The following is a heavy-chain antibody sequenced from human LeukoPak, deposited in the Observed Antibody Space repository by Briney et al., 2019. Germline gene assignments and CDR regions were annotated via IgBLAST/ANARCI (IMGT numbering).Heavy chain of an antibody. CDR3: ARRVAAAGTNWFNP. CDR1: GYSFTSYW. V-gene: IGHV5-51*01. Sequence: GESLKISCKGCGYSFTSYWIGWVRQMPGKGLEWMGIIYPGDSDTRYSPSFQGQVTISADKSISTAYLQWSSLKASDTAMYYYARRVAAAGTNWFNPWGQGTLVTVSS. J-gene: IGHJ5*02. D-gene: IGHD6-13*01. CDR2: IYPGDSDT.